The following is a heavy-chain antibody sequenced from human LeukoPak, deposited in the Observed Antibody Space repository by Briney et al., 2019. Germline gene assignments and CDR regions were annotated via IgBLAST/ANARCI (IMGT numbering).Heavy chain of an antibody. D-gene: IGHD2-8*02. V-gene: IGHV3-7*04. CDR3: ARNNYWRFDY. CDR2: INVDGSEE. CDR1: ELIFSAYW. Sequence: GGSLRLSCAASELIFSAYWMTWVRQAPGKGLEWVANINVDGSEEYYVDSVKGRFTISRDNAKSSLYLQMNSHRAEDTAVYYCARNNYWRFDYWGQGTLVTVSS. J-gene: IGHJ4*02.